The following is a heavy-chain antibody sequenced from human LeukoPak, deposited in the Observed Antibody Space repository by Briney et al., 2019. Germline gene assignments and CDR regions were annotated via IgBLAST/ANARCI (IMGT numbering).Heavy chain of an antibody. CDR1: GLTRSHNY. D-gene: IGHD4-17*01. V-gene: IGHV3-53*01. J-gene: IGHJ5*02. Sequence: QTGGSLRLSCAASGLTRSHNYVSWVRQAPGKGLEWVSAIHTSGDTCYADSVKGRFTISRDTSKNTLYLQINSLRVEDTAVYYCIVFGDSNHWGRGTLVTVSS. CDR3: IVFGDSNH. CDR2: IHTSGDT.